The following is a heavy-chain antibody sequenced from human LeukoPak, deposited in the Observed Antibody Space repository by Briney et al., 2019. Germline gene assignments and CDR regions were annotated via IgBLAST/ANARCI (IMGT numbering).Heavy chain of an antibody. D-gene: IGHD2-21*01. CDR3: ARDGPEDCGGDCYSNYYYYYMDV. J-gene: IGHJ6*03. Sequence: PSETLSLTCTVSGGSISSYYRSWIRQPAGKGLEWIGRIYTSGSTNYNPSLKSRVTMSVDTSKNQFSLKLSSVTAADTAVYYCARDGPEDCGGDCYSNYYYYYMDVWGKGTTVTVSS. CDR1: GGSISSYY. CDR2: IYTSGST. V-gene: IGHV4-4*07.